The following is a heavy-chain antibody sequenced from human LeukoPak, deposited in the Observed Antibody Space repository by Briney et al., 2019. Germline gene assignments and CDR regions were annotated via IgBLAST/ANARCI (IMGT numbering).Heavy chain of an antibody. J-gene: IGHJ4*02. CDR2: IIPILGIA. CDR1: GGTFSSYA. D-gene: IGHD2-15*01. Sequence: ASVKVSCKASGGTFSSYAISWVRQAPGQGLEWMGWIIPILGIANYARKFQGRVTMTRDTSTSTVYMDLSSLRSEDTAVYYCHVTITAATDYWGQGTLVTVSS. CDR3: HVTITAATDY. V-gene: IGHV1-69*10.